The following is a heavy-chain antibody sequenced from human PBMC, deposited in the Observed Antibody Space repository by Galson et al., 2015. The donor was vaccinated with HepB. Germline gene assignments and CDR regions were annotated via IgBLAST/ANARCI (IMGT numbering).Heavy chain of an antibody. D-gene: IGHD1-7*01. CDR1: GYTFTSYG. CDR2: ISAYNGNT. J-gene: IGHJ3*02. Sequence: SVKVSCKASGYTFTSYGISWVRQAPGQGLEWMGWISAYNGNTNYAQKLQGRVTMTTDTSTSTAYMELRSLRSDDTAVYYCARVRIGRTGTRYAFDIWGQGTMVTVSS. V-gene: IGHV1-18*01. CDR3: ARVRIGRTGTRYAFDI.